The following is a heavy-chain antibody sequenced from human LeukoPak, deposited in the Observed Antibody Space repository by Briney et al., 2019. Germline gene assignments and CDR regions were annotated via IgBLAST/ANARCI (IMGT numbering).Heavy chain of an antibody. CDR1: GGSISNYY. D-gene: IGHD6-13*01. Sequence: PSETLSLTCTVSGGSISNYYWSWIRQPPGKGLEWSGHIYYSGNTNYNPSLKSRVTISVDTSKNQFSLKLSSVTAADTAVYYCARDPRGSSWFDYWGQGTLVTVSS. CDR2: IYYSGNT. V-gene: IGHV4-59*01. CDR3: ARDPRGSSWFDY. J-gene: IGHJ4*02.